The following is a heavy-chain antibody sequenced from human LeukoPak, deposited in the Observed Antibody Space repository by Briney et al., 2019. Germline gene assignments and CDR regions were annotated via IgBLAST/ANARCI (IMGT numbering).Heavy chain of an antibody. CDR2: ISAYNGNT. Sequence: ASVKVSCKASGYTFTSYGISWVRQAPGQGLEWMGWISAYNGNTNYAQKLQGRVTMTTDTSTSTAYMELRSLRSDDTAVYYCARQAVAGYYYYGMDVWGRGTTVTVSS. J-gene: IGHJ6*02. CDR1: GYTFTSYG. CDR3: ARQAVAGYYYYGMDV. V-gene: IGHV1-18*01. D-gene: IGHD6-19*01.